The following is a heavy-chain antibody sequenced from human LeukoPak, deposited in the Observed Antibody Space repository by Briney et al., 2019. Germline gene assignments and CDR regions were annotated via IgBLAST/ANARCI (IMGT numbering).Heavy chain of an antibody. J-gene: IGHJ4*02. V-gene: IGHV3-9*01. Sequence: GRSLRLSCAASGFKFDDYGMHWVRQAPGKGLEWGSGISWNSGNIGYADSVEGRFTISRDNAKNSLYLQMDSLRPEDTALYYCARASPPFGGVVAPSYYYDYWGQGTLVTVSS. CDR3: ARASPPFGGVVAPSYYYDY. CDR2: ISWNSGNI. CDR1: GFKFDDYG. D-gene: IGHD3-16*02.